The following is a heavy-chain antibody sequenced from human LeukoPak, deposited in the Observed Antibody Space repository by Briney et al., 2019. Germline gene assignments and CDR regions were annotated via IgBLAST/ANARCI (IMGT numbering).Heavy chain of an antibody. J-gene: IGHJ4*02. Sequence: GGSLRLSCAASGFTFSSYSMNWVRRAPGKGLEWVSSISSSSSYIYYADSVKGRFTISRDNAKNSLYLQMNSLRAEDTAVYYCASTTREQWLLYWGQGTLVTVSS. CDR2: ISSSSSYI. D-gene: IGHD6-19*01. CDR3: ASTTREQWLLY. CDR1: GFTFSSYS. V-gene: IGHV3-21*01.